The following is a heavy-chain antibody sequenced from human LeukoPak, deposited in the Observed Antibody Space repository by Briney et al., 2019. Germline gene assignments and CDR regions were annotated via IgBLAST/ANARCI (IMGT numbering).Heavy chain of an antibody. Sequence: PSGTLSLTCTVSGGSVSSGSYYWSWIRQPPGKGLEWIGYICYSGSTNYNPSLKSRVTISVDTSKNQFSLKLSSVAAADTAVYYCARIEVAVDAFDIWGQGTMVTVSS. CDR3: ARIEVAVDAFDI. D-gene: IGHD6-19*01. J-gene: IGHJ3*02. V-gene: IGHV4-61*01. CDR1: GGSVSSGSYY. CDR2: ICYSGST.